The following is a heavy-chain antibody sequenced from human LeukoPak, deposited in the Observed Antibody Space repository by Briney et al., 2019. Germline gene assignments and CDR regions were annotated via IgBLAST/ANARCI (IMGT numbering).Heavy chain of an antibody. D-gene: IGHD3-22*01. V-gene: IGHV1-2*02. Sequence: ASVKVSCKASGYTFTDYYMHWVRQAPGQGLEWMGWINPNSGGTNYVQKFQGRVTMTRDTSISTAYMELSRLRSDDTAVYYCARGDDYYDSSAYYDYWGQGTLVTVSS. CDR1: GYTFTDYY. J-gene: IGHJ4*02. CDR2: INPNSGGT. CDR3: ARGDDYYDSSAYYDY.